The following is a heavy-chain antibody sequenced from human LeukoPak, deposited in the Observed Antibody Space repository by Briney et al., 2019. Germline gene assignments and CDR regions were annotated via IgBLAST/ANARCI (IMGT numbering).Heavy chain of an antibody. CDR2: IIPIFGTA. Sequence: GASVKVSCKASGYTFTSYGISWVRQAPGQGLEWMGGIIPIFGTANYAQKFQGRVTITADESTSTAYMELSSLRSEDTAVYYCARYAGGHTYYYDSSGYFFDYWGQGTLVTVSS. J-gene: IGHJ4*02. V-gene: IGHV1-69*13. D-gene: IGHD3-22*01. CDR1: GYTFTSYG. CDR3: ARYAGGHTYYYDSSGYFFDY.